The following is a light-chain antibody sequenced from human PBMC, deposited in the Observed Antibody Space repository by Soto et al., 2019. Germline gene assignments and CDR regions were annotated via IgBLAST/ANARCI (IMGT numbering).Light chain of an antibody. CDR2: AAS. J-gene: IGKJ2*01. CDR3: QEYNRWPPEFI. CDR1: QTAYKN. V-gene: IGKV3-15*01. Sequence: ELEMTQSPASLAASPGETVTLSCRATQTAYKNLAWYQQKPGQPPRLLIFAASTRAPGLPARFSGSGSGTEFTLTIRSLQSEDSAIYYCQEYNRWPPEFIFGPGTRLEIK.